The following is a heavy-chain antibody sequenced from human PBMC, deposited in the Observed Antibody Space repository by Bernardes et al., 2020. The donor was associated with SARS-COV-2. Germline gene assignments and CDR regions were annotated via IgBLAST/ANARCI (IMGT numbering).Heavy chain of an antibody. J-gene: IGHJ4*02. CDR3: AKEGGFPGSQFDS. D-gene: IGHD2-15*01. CDR1: GFTIGSYA. CDR2: ISASGRST. Sequence: GGSLRLSCAVSGFTIGSYAMSWVRQVPGKGLDWVSAISASGRSTYYADSVIGRFTISRDESKNTLSLQMNSLRAEDTAIYYCAKEGGFPGSQFDSWGQGTLVTVSS. V-gene: IGHV3-23*01.